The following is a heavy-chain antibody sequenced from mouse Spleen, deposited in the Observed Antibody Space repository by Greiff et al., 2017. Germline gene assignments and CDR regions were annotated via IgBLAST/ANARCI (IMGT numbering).Heavy chain of an antibody. Sequence: EVQGVESGGGLVKPGGSLKLSCAASGFTFSDYYMYWVRQTPEKRLEWVATISDGGSYTYYPDSVKGRFTISRDNAKNNLYLQMSSLKSEDTAMYYCARQGEVRQAMDYWGQGTSVTVSS. CDR2: ISDGGSYT. V-gene: IGHV5-4*02. CDR1: GFTFSDYY. J-gene: IGHJ4*01. CDR3: ARQGEVRQAMDY. D-gene: IGHD2-14*01.